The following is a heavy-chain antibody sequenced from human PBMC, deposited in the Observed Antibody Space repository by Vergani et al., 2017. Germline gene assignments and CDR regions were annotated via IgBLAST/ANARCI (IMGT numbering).Heavy chain of an antibody. CDR1: GFTFSSYW. CDR3: ARDEGRIYYDSSGYLDY. J-gene: IGHJ4*02. V-gene: IGHV3-7*03. CDR2: IKQDGSEK. Sequence: EVQLVESGGGLVQPGGSLRLSCAASGFTFSSYWMSWVRQAPGKGLEWVANIKQDGSEKYYVDSVKGRFTISRDNAKNSLYLQMNSLRAEDTAVYYCARDEGRIYYDSSGYLDYWGQGTLVTVSS. D-gene: IGHD3-22*01.